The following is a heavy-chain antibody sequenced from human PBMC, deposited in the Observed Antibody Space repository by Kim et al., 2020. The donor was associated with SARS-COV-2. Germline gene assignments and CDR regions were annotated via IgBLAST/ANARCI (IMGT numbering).Heavy chain of an antibody. CDR2: TFSGGST. D-gene: IGHD3-16*01. V-gene: IGHV3-66*01. CDR1: GFTVSTND. J-gene: IGHJ3*02. Sequence: GGSLRLSCAASGFTVSTNDMTWVRLAPGKGLEWVSVTFSGGSTYYADSVKGRFSISRDRSKNTLNLLMNGLRAEDSAVYYCARLGAYVFAIWVQGARVTVSS. CDR3: ARLGAYVFAI.